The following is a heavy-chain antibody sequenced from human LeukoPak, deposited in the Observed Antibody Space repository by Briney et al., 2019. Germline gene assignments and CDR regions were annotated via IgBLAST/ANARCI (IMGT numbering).Heavy chain of an antibody. CDR2: INGSSTYI. CDR3: VRALVGATGICDY. V-gene: IGHV3-21*01. CDR1: GFTFSSYF. J-gene: IGHJ4*02. Sequence: GGSLRLSCTASGFTFSSYFMNWVRQAPGKGLEWVSSINGSSTYIYYADSVKGRFTISRDNAKNSLFLQMNSLRAEDTAVYYCVRALVGATGICDYWGQGALVTVSS. D-gene: IGHD1-26*01.